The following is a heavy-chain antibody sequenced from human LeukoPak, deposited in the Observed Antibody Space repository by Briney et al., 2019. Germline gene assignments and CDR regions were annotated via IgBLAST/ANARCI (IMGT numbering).Heavy chain of an antibody. CDR1: GYTFTSYG. D-gene: IGHD6-19*01. V-gene: IGHV1-18*01. CDR3: ARSSLAVAGSVFDY. Sequence: ASVKVSCKASGYTFTSYGISWVRQAPGQGLEWMGWISTYNGNTHYAQKLRGRVTMTTDTSTSTAYMELRSLRSDDTAVYYCARSSLAVAGSVFDYWGQGTLVTVSS. J-gene: IGHJ4*02. CDR2: ISTYNGNT.